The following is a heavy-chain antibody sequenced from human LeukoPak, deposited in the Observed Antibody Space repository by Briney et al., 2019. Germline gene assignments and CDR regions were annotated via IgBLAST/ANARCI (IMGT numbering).Heavy chain of an antibody. D-gene: IGHD3-3*01. Sequence: PSETLSLTCTVSGGSISSYYWSWIRQPPGKGLEWIGYIYYSGSTNYNHSLKSRVTISVDTSKNQFSLKLSSVTAADTAVYYCARVAGYDFWSGYYEHWGQGTLVTVSS. CDR3: ARVAGYDFWSGYYEH. CDR1: GGSISSYY. V-gene: IGHV4-59*01. J-gene: IGHJ1*01. CDR2: IYYSGST.